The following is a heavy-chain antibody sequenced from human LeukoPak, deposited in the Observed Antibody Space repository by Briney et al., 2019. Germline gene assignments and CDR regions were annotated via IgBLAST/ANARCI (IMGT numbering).Heavy chain of an antibody. CDR2: ISGSGGSP. J-gene: IGHJ4*02. CDR1: GFTFSDYA. V-gene: IGHV3-23*01. CDR3: AKGVAADGTGYYFDY. D-gene: IGHD6-13*01. Sequence: GGSLRLSCAASGFTFSDYAMNWVRQAPGKGLEWVSSISGSGGSPYYYADSVKGRLTISRDSSKNTLYLQMNSLRAEDTAVYYCAKGVAADGTGYYFDYWGQGTLVTVSS.